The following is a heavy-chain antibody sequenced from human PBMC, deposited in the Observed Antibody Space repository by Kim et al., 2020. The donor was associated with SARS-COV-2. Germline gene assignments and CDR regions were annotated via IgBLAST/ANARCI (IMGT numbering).Heavy chain of an antibody. CDR2: ISSSSSYI. J-gene: IGHJ4*02. CDR3: ARSPSVAGSGGDY. CDR1: GFTFSSYS. Sequence: GGSLRLSCAASGFTFSSYSMNWVRQAPGKGLEWVSSISSSSSYIYYADSVKGRFTISRDNAKNSLYLQMNSLRAEDTAVYYCARSPSVAGSGGDYWGQGTLVTVSS. D-gene: IGHD6-19*01. V-gene: IGHV3-21*01.